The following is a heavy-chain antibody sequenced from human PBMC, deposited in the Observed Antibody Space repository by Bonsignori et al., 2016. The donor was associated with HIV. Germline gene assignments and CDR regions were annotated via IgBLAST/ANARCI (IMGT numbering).Heavy chain of an antibody. Sequence: ASVKVSCKASGYTFTGYYMHWVRQAPGQGLEWMGWINPNSGGTNYAQNFQGRVTMTRDTSISTAYMELSRLRSDDTAVYYCARTTSRVRGGDPPGSAFDIWGQGTMVTVSS. CDR1: GYTFTGYY. J-gene: IGHJ3*02. CDR2: INPNSGGT. D-gene: IGHD2-21*01. V-gene: IGHV1-2*02. CDR3: ARTTSRVRGGDPPGSAFDI.